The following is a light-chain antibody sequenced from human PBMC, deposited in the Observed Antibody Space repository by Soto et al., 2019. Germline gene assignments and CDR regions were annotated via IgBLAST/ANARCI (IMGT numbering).Light chain of an antibody. CDR3: DSTSDNGRV. CDR1: SNDVGAYKY. J-gene: IGLJ3*02. V-gene: IGLV2-14*03. CDR2: DVS. Sequence: QSALTQPASVSGSPGQSITISCTGTSNDVGAYKYVYWYQQHPGKAPKVMIYDVSYRPSWVSNRFSGSKSGNTASLTISGLQAEDEAVYYCDSTSDNGRVFGGGTKVTVL.